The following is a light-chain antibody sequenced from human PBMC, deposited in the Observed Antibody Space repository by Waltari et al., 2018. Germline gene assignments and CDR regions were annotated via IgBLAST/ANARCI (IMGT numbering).Light chain of an antibody. Sequence: DVRMTQSPSSLSASLGDSVTITCQASQDVTYYVSWYHHKPGKVPTLLIYDASTLKVGVPSRFSGSRSGTDFTFTISGLQPEDIGTYYCEQYRHPPYTFGQGTMLEI. V-gene: IGKV1-33*01. CDR3: EQYRHPPYT. CDR1: QDVTYY. CDR2: DAS. J-gene: IGKJ2*01.